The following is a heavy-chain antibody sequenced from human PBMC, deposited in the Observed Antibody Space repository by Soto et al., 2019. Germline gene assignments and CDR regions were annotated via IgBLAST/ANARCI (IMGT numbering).Heavy chain of an antibody. CDR3: AKSPNFYCSSPNCYKYYFDH. D-gene: IGHD2-2*02. V-gene: IGHV3-30*18. Sequence: GGSLRLSCVASGFTFSKYGMHWVRQAPGRGLEWVAVISPDGGNKYYGGSVKGRFAVSRDNSKNTLYLQMNSLRPEDTAVYYCAKSPNFYCSSPNCYKYYFDHWGQGTRVTVSS. CDR1: GFTFSKYG. J-gene: IGHJ4*02. CDR2: ISPDGGNK.